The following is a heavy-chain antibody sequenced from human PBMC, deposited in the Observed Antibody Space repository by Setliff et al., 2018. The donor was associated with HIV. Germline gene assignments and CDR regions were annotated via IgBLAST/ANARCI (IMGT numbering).Heavy chain of an antibody. CDR2: IYYAGIP. V-gene: IGHV4-59*11. CDR3: ARVARVHPFDP. J-gene: IGHJ5*02. Sequence: SETLSLTCSVFGGSMNSHYWSWIRQPPGKGLEWIGLIYYAGIPTYNTSLKRRVTMSVDRSKNQFSLRLTSVTAADTAMYYCARVARVHPFDPWGQGTLVTVSS. CDR1: GGSMNSHY.